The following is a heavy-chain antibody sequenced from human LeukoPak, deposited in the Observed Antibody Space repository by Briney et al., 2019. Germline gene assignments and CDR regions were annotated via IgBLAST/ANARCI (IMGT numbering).Heavy chain of an antibody. D-gene: IGHD3-16*01. CDR1: GLTVSSNY. V-gene: IGHV3-66*01. CDR3: ARYTSSPGEGMDV. J-gene: IGHJ6*02. Sequence: GGSLRLSCAASGLTVSSNYMSWVRQAPGKGLKWVSVIYSGGSTNYADSVKGRFTISRDNSKNTLYLQMNSLRAEDTAVYYCARYTSSPGEGMDVWGQGTTVTVSS. CDR2: IYSGGST.